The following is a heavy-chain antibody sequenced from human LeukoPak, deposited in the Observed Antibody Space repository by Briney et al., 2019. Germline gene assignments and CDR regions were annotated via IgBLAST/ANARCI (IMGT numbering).Heavy chain of an antibody. D-gene: IGHD2-15*01. CDR1: GDSISSSSYY. CDR3: ARVSGSRGCFDY. CDR2: IYYSGST. V-gene: IGHV4-39*01. J-gene: IGHJ4*02. Sequence: PSETLSLTCTVSGDSISSSSYYWGWIRQPPGKGLEWIGSIYYSGSTFYNPSLKSRVTISVDTSKNQFSLKLSSVTAADTAVYYCARVSGSRGCFDYWGQGTLVTVSS.